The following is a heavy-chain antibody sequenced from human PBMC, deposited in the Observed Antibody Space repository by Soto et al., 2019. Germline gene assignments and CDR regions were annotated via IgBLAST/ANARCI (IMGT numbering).Heavy chain of an antibody. Sequence: EVQLLESGGGLVQPGGSLRLSCAASGFTFSSYVMSWVRQAPGKGLEWVSGISGSGGSTYSADSVKGRFTISRDNSKNTLYLQMNSLRAEDTAVYYCAKDRLAADGTRDNWFDPWGQGTLVTVSS. V-gene: IGHV3-23*01. CDR3: AKDRLAADGTRDNWFDP. CDR1: GFTFSSYV. CDR2: ISGSGGST. J-gene: IGHJ5*02. D-gene: IGHD6-13*01.